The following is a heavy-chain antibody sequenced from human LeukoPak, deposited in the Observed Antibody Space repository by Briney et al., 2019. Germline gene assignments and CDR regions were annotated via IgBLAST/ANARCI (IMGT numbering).Heavy chain of an antibody. V-gene: IGHV3-21*01. D-gene: IGHD2-15*01. CDR3: ARSDVRYCSGGSCFDY. CDR2: ISSSSSYI. J-gene: IGHJ4*02. Sequence: GGSLRLSCAASGFTFSSYSMNWVRQAPGKGLEWVSSISSSSSYIYYADSVKGRFTISRDNAKNSLYLQMNSLRAEDTAVYYCARSDVRYCSGGSCFDYWGQGTLVTVSS. CDR1: GFTFSSYS.